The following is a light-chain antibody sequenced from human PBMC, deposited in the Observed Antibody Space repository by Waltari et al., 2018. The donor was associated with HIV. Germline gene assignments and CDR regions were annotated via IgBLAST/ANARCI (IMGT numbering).Light chain of an antibody. V-gene: IGLV2-14*01. CDR2: DVN. Sequence: QSALNQPASVSGSPGQSISISSTGTSSEVGDYDYVSWYQQHPGQAPKLIIYDVNYRPSGISSRFSGSKSCNTASLPISGLQAEDEADYYCSSYTGSDTLLGVFGTGTKVTVL. CDR1: SSEVGDYDY. CDR3: SSYTGSDTLLGV. J-gene: IGLJ1*01.